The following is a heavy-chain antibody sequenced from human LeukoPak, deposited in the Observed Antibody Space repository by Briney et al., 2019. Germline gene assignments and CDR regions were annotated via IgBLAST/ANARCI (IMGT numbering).Heavy chain of an antibody. CDR3: ARGPSRDYGSGSSWFDP. J-gene: IGHJ5*02. D-gene: IGHD3-10*01. V-gene: IGHV1-8*01. CDR1: GYTFTTYD. CDR2: MNPNSGNT. Sequence: GASVKVSCKASGYTFTTYDINWVRQVTGQGLEWMGWMNPNSGNTGYAQKIQGRVTMTRNTSINTAYMELSSLRSVDTAVYYCARGPSRDYGSGSSWFDPWGQGTLVTVSS.